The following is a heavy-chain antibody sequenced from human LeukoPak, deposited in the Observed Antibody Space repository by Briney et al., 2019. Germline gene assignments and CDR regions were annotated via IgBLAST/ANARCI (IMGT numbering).Heavy chain of an antibody. Sequence: GGSLRLSCAASGFTFDIYGMNWIRQAPGKGLEWVSHISCGGGSTYYADSVKGRLTISRDNFKNTLYLQMNSLRAEDTAVYYCAKDPQGDWGQGTLVTVSS. CDR2: ISCGGGST. V-gene: IGHV3-23*01. J-gene: IGHJ4*02. D-gene: IGHD3-16*01. CDR3: AKDPQGD. CDR1: GFTFDIYG.